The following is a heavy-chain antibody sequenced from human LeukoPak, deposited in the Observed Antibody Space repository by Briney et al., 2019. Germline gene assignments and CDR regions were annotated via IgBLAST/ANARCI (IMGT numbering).Heavy chain of an antibody. CDR3: ARYSSSSGPTYYFDY. CDR1: GGSISSYY. CDR2: IYYSGST. V-gene: IGHV4-59*01. J-gene: IGHJ4*02. D-gene: IGHD6-6*01. Sequence: SETVSLTCTVSGGSISSYYWSWIRQPPGKGLEWIGYIYYSGSTNYNPSLKSRVTISVDTSKNQFSLKLSSVTAADTAVYYCARYSSSSGPTYYFDYWGQGTLVTVSS.